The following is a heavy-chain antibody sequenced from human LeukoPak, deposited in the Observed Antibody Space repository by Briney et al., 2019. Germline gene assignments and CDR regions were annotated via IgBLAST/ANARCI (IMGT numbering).Heavy chain of an antibody. CDR1: GFTFDDYA. J-gene: IGHJ4*02. CDR3: AKGYGSGSYLAFDY. V-gene: IGHV3-9*01. Sequence: PGRSLRLSCAASGFTFDDYAMHWVRQAPGKGLEWVSGISWNSGSIGYADSVKGRFTISRDNAKNSLYLQMNSLRAEDTALYYCAKGYGSGSYLAFDYWGQGTLVTVSS. CDR2: ISWNSGSI. D-gene: IGHD3-10*01.